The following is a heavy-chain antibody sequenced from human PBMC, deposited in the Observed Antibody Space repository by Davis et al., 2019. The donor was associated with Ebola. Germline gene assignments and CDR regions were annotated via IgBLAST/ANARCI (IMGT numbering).Heavy chain of an antibody. V-gene: IGHV3-74*01. CDR3: ASYDSSGYYGRTLNYYYYGMDV. CDR1: GFTFSSYW. J-gene: IGHJ6*02. CDR2: INSDGSST. D-gene: IGHD3-22*01. Sequence: PGGSLRLSCAASGFTFSSYWMHWVRQAPGKGLVWVSRINSDGSSTSYADSVKGRFTISRDNAKNTLYLQMNSLRAEDTAVYYCASYDSSGYYGRTLNYYYYGMDVWGQGTTVTVSS.